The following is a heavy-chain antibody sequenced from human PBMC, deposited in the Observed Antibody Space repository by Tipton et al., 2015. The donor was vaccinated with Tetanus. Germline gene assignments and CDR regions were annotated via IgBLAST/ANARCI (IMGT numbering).Heavy chain of an antibody. Sequence: TLSLTCTVYGASFSGSYWTWIRQPPGKGLEWIGEINHTGSTNYNPSLKSRVTISVDTSKNQFSLRLSSVTAADTAVYYCATGRRTVGFDYWGQGALVTVSS. CDR1: GASFSGSY. CDR3: ATGRRTVGFDY. D-gene: IGHD4-23*01. J-gene: IGHJ4*02. V-gene: IGHV4-34*01. CDR2: INHTGST.